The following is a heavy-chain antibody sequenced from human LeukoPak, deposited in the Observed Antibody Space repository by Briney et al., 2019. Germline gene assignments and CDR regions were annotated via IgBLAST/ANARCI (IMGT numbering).Heavy chain of an antibody. Sequence: SETLSLTCTVSGGSINTNPNYWDWIRQSPGKGLEWVGSIYYSGSTYYNPSLRSRVTISVDTSKNQFSLMLSSVTAADTAVYYCARRRIAAAGTDYWGQGTLVTVSS. CDR2: IYYSGST. J-gene: IGHJ4*02. CDR3: ARRRIAAAGTDY. CDR1: GGSINTNPNY. V-gene: IGHV4-39*01. D-gene: IGHD6-13*01.